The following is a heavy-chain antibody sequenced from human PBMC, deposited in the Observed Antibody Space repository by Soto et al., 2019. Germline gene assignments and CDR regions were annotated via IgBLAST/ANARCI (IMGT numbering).Heavy chain of an antibody. J-gene: IGHJ6*02. D-gene: IGHD6-6*01. CDR1: GFSFSTYG. V-gene: IGHV3-30*18. Sequence: QVQMVESGGGVVQPGRSLRLSCAASGFSFSTYGMHWVRQAPGKGLEWMAVISNDGSNKYYADSVKGRFTISRDNSKDTLFLQMNSLRGEDTAVYYCAKVVRADSTSSNFYYYSGMDVWGPGTTVTVSS. CDR3: AKVVRADSTSSNFYYYSGMDV. CDR2: ISNDGSNK.